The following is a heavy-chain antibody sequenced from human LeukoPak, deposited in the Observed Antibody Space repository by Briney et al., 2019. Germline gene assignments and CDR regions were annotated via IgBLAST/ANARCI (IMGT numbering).Heavy chain of an antibody. CDR2: IYYSGST. CDR1: GGSISSHY. CDR3: ARNRDGNEFDY. V-gene: IGHV4-59*11. D-gene: IGHD5-24*01. Sequence: SETLPLTCTVSGGSISSHYWSWIRQPPGKGLEWIGYIYYSGSTNYNPSLKSRVTISVDTSTNQFSLKLTSVTAADTAVYYCARNRDGNEFDYWGQGTLVTVSS. J-gene: IGHJ4*02.